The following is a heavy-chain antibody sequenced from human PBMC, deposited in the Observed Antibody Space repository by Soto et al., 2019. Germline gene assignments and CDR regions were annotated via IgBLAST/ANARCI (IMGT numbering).Heavy chain of an antibody. D-gene: IGHD6-13*01. CDR1: GFSFTNYW. Sequence: VESLKISCKTSGFSFTNYWITWVLQVPGKGLEWMGNIDPVDSYANYSPSFQGHVTFSVDTSISTAFLHWSSLKASDSATYFCARIESIARNWFDPWGQGTLVTVSS. J-gene: IGHJ5*02. CDR3: ARIESIARNWFDP. V-gene: IGHV5-10-1*01. CDR2: IDPVDSYA.